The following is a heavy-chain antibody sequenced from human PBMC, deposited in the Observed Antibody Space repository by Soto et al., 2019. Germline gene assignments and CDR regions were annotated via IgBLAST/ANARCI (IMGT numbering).Heavy chain of an antibody. CDR1: GGSFSGYY. CDR2: INHSGST. V-gene: IGHV4-34*01. CDR3: ARGLPTPWGFEIVVAGGGNWFDP. J-gene: IGHJ5*02. D-gene: IGHD2-15*01. Sequence: SETLSLTCAVYGGSFSGYYWSWIRQPPGKGLEWIGEINHSGSTNYNPSLKSRVTISVDTSKNQFSLKLSSVTAADTAVYYCARGLPTPWGFEIVVAGGGNWFDPWGQGTLVTVSS.